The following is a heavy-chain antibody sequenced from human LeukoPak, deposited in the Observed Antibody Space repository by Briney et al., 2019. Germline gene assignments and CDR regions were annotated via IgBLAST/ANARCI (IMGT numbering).Heavy chain of an antibody. J-gene: IGHJ5*02. D-gene: IGHD3-16*01. CDR2: VQQDGSEK. V-gene: IGHV3-7*01. CDR3: ARQTRGRFDP. CDR1: GFTFSRYG. Sequence: GGSLRLSCAASGFTFSRYGIHWVRQAPGKGLEWVANVQQDGSEKYYVDSVKGRFTISRDNAKNSLYLQMNSLRAEDTAVYYCARQTRGRFDPWGQGTLVTVSS.